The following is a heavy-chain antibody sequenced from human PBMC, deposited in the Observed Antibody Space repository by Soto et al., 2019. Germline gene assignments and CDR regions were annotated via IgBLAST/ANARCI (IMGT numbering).Heavy chain of an antibody. Sequence: ASVKVSCKASGYTFTGYYVHWVREAPGQGLEWMGWINPETGGTSYAQKFQGRVTLSRDTSINTAYLELSRLRFDDAAVYFCARERYQVISDGMDVWGQGTTVTVS. J-gene: IGHJ6*02. CDR1: GYTFTGYY. D-gene: IGHD2-2*01. V-gene: IGHV1-2*02. CDR2: INPETGGT. CDR3: ARERYQVISDGMDV.